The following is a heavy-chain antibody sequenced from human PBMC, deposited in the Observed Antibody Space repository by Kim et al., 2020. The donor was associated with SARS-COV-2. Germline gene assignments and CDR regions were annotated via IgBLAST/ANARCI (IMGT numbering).Heavy chain of an antibody. V-gene: IGHV4-59*01. CDR3: ARSRYDSSGYYYALVDY. J-gene: IGHJ4*02. D-gene: IGHD3-22*01. Sequence: LKSRVTISVDTSKNQFSLKLSSVTAVDTAVYYCARSRYDSSGYYYALVDYWGQGTLVTVSS.